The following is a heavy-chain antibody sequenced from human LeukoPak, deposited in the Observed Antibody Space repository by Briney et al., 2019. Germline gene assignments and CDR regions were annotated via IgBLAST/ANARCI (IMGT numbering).Heavy chain of an antibody. CDR1: GFTFSDYY. CDR3: ARGQWFGELNPSGWFDS. J-gene: IGHJ5*01. Sequence: GGSLRLSCAASGFTFSDYYMSWIRQAPGKRLEWASYISSSGSTIYYADSVKGRFTISRDNAKNSLYLQMNSLRAEDTAVYYCARGQWFGELNPSGWFDSWGQGTLVTVSS. CDR2: ISSSGSTI. V-gene: IGHV3-11*01. D-gene: IGHD3-10*01.